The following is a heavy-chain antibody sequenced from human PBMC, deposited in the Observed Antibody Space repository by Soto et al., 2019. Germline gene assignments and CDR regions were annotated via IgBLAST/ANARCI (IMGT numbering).Heavy chain of an antibody. CDR2: ISSNGGST. CDR3: ARESGYYDFLTGYYTHYYFDY. Sequence: GGSLRLSCAASGFTFSSHAMHWVRQAPGKGLEHVSAISSNGGSTYYANSVKGRFIISRDNSKNTLYLQMGSLRPEDMAVYYCARESGYYDFLTGYYTHYYFDYWGQGTLVTVSS. J-gene: IGHJ4*02. CDR1: GFTFSSHA. V-gene: IGHV3-64*01. D-gene: IGHD3-9*01.